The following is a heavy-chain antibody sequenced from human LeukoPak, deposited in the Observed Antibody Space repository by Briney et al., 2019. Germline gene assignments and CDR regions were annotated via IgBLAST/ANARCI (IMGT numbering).Heavy chain of an antibody. CDR2: IYHSGST. CDR3: ARGGVYYGSGSNWFDP. D-gene: IGHD3-10*01. Sequence: PSGTLSLTCALSGASISSSNWWSWIRQPPGKGLEWIGEIYHSGSTNYNPSLKSRVTISLDKSKNQFSLKLNSVTAADTAVYYCARGGVYYGSGSNWFDPWGQGTLVTVSS. J-gene: IGHJ5*02. V-gene: IGHV4-4*02. CDR1: GASISSSNW.